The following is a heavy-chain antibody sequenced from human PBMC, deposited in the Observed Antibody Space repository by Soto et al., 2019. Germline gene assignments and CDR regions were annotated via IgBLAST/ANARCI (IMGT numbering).Heavy chain of an antibody. CDR1: GFTFSSYS. CDR2: ISYDGSDK. J-gene: IGHJ6*02. V-gene: IGHV3-30-3*01. D-gene: IGHD3-10*01. Sequence: QVQLVESGGGVVQPGRSLRLSCAASGFTFSSYSMHWVRQAPGKGLEWVAVISYDGSDKYYADSVKGRFTISRDNSKNTLYLQMNSLRAEDTAVYYCAREAGVYGSGSYRMDVWGQGTTVTVSS. CDR3: AREAGVYGSGSYRMDV.